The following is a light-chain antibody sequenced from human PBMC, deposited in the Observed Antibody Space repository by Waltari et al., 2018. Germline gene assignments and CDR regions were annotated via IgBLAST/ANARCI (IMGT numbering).Light chain of an antibody. CDR3: MQALQTPT. J-gene: IGKJ1*01. CDR1: QSLLQSNGYNY. CDR2: LGS. V-gene: IGKV2-28*01. Sequence: DIVMTQSPLSLPVTPGEPASISCRSSQSLLQSNGYNYLDWYLQKPGPSPQLLIYLGSNRASGVPDRFSGSGSGTDFTLKISRVEAEDVGVYYCMQALQTPTFGQGTKVEIK.